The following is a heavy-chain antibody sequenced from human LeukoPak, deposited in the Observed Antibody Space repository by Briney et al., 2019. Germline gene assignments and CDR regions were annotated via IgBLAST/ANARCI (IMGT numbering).Heavy chain of an antibody. CDR3: ARDGPYDFWSGYDAFDI. CDR2: MNPNSGNT. CDR1: GYTFTSYD. V-gene: IGHV1-8*01. Sequence: ASVKVSCKASGYTFTSYDINWVRQATGQGLEWMGWMNPNSGNTGYAQKFQGGVTMTRNTSISTAYMELSSLRSEDTAVYYCARDGPYDFWSGYDAFDIWGQGTMVTVSS. J-gene: IGHJ3*02. D-gene: IGHD3-3*01.